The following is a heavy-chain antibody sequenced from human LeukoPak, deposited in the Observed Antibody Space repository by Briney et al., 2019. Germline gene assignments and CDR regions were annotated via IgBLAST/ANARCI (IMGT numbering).Heavy chain of an antibody. Sequence: PSETLSLTCTVSGGSISSYYWNWIRQPPGKGLEWIGYVYYSGTTNYNPSLKSRVTISVDTSKNQFSLKLSSVTAADTAVYYCARRGGGYNFDYWGQGTLVTVSS. J-gene: IGHJ4*02. D-gene: IGHD1-26*01. CDR3: ARRGGGYNFDY. CDR2: VYYSGTT. CDR1: GGSISSYY. V-gene: IGHV4-59*08.